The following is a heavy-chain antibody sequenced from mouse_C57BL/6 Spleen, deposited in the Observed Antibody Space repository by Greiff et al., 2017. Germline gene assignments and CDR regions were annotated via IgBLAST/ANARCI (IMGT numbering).Heavy chain of an antibody. V-gene: IGHV3-1*01. CDR2: ISDSGST. CDR3: ARGGRGYAMDY. CDR1: GYSITSGYD. Sequence: EVQLVESGPGLVKPSQSLNLTCTATGYSITSGYDWHWIRHFPGNKLEWMGYISDSGSTNYNPSLKSRISITHDTSKNHFFLKLNSVTTEDTATYYCARGGRGYAMDYWGQGTSVTVSS. D-gene: IGHD4-1*01. J-gene: IGHJ4*01.